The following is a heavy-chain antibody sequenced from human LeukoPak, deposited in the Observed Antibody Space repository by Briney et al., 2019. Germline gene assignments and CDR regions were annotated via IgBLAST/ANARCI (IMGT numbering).Heavy chain of an antibody. J-gene: IGHJ6*03. CDR2: IYHSGST. D-gene: IGHD3-3*01. CDR3: ARSAYYDFWSGYYYYYYMDV. Sequence: PSETLSLTCTVSGYSISSGYYWGWIRQPPGKGLEWIGSIYHSGSTYYNPSLKSRVTISVDTSKNQFSLKLSSVTAADTAVYYCARSAYYDFWSGYYYYYYMDVWGKGTTVTVSS. V-gene: IGHV4-38-2*02. CDR1: GYSISSGYY.